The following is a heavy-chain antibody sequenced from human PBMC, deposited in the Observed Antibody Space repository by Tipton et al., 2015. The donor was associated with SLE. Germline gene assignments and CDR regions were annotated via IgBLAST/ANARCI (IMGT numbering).Heavy chain of an antibody. Sequence: SLRLSCAASGFTVSGNHMTWVRQAPGKGLEWVSVIYSSGTTYTADSVKGRFIISRDNSKNTLHLQMNSLRVEDTAVYYCARGQSSSSFDYFDYWGQGILVTVSS. J-gene: IGHJ4*02. CDR1: GFTVSGNH. D-gene: IGHD6-13*01. CDR2: IYSSGTT. CDR3: ARGQSSSSFDYFDY. V-gene: IGHV3-66*02.